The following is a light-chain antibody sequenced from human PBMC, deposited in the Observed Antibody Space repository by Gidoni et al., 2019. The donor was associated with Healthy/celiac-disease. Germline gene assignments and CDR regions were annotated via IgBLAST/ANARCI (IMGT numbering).Light chain of an antibody. CDR1: QNVSNY. CDR3: QQRSNWLT. V-gene: IGKV3-11*01. Sequence: TWSPATLAMTPGESGNLVCNGSQNVSNYVACYQQTPHQAPMLIFYEASSESAGLPASFSSGGCGADFTLTISSLDHDVLAVYYWQQRSNWLTFXGXTKVEIK. CDR2: EAS. J-gene: IGKJ4*01.